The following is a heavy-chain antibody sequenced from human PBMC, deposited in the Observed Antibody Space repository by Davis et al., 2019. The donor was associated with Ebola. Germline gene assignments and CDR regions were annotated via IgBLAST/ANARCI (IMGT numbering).Heavy chain of an antibody. D-gene: IGHD4-17*01. CDR2: INWNGDST. CDR3: TKDPDYGDHAFDY. V-gene: IGHV3-20*04. CDR1: GFTFDDYG. J-gene: IGHJ4*02. Sequence: GESLKTSCAASGFTFDDYGMSWVRQAPGKGLEWVSGINWNGDSTGYADSVKGRFTISRDNSKNTLYLHMDSLRVEDTAVYYCTKDPDYGDHAFDYWGQGTLVTVSS.